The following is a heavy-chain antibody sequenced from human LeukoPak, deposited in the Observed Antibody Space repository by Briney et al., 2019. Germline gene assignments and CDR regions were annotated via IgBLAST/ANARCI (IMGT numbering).Heavy chain of an antibody. D-gene: IGHD3-3*01. CDR1: GFTFSSYG. J-gene: IGHJ3*02. CDR3: AKLQGDVLRFLEWSSYAFDI. V-gene: IGHV3-33*06. Sequence: PGGYLRLYCAASGFTFSSYGMHWVRQAPGNGLVWVAVIGYDGSNKYYADSVKGRFTISRDNSKNTLYLQMNSLRAEDTAVYYCAKLQGDVLRFLEWSSYAFDIWCQGTMVTVSS. CDR2: IGYDGSNK.